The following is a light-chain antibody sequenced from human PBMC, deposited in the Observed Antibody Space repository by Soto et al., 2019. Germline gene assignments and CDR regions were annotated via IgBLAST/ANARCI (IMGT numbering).Light chain of an antibody. CDR1: QTVGRY. CDR3: QQRLHWPIT. J-gene: IGKJ5*01. Sequence: DIVLTQSPATLSLSPGARVPLSCRARQTVGRYLSWYQHSPGQGPRLLVYDASNRATGVPARFSGSGSETDFTLTISSLEPEDFAVYYCQQRLHWPITFGQGTRLEIK. CDR2: DAS. V-gene: IGKV3-11*01.